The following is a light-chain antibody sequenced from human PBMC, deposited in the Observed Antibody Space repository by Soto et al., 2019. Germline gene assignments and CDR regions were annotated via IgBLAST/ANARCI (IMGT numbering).Light chain of an antibody. CDR1: SSGLGAYKY. CDR3: SSYTNTSTLV. Sequence: QSALTHPASVSGSPGQSITISCAGTSSGLGAYKYVSWYQQHPDKAPKLILYEVSRRPSGVSNRFSGSKSGNTASLTISGLLAEDEADYSCSSYTNTSTLVFGTGTKVTVL. V-gene: IGLV2-14*03. J-gene: IGLJ1*01. CDR2: EVS.